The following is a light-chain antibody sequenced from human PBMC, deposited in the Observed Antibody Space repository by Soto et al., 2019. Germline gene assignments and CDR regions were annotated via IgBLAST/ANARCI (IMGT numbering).Light chain of an antibody. CDR2: AAS. CDR1: QGIRND. Sequence: AIQMTQSPSSLSASVGDRVTITCRASQGIRNDLGWNQQKPGKAPKLLIYAASRLQSGVPSRSSGSGSGTEFTLTISCLPPEDFASYFCLQDYNYPLTFRGGTKVEIK. J-gene: IGKJ4*01. V-gene: IGKV1-6*01. CDR3: LQDYNYPLT.